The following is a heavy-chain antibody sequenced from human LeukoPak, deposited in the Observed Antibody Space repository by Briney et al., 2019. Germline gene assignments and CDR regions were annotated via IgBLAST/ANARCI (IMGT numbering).Heavy chain of an antibody. CDR2: IYYSGST. Sequence: SETLSLTCTVSGGSVSGGSYYWSWIRQPPGKGLEWIGYIYYSGSTNYNPSLKSRVTISVDTSKNQFSLKLSSVTAADTAVYYCARGLSSGWYLGGGFDYWGQGTLVTVSS. V-gene: IGHV4-61*01. J-gene: IGHJ4*02. CDR1: GGSVSGGSYY. CDR3: ARGLSSGWYLGGGFDY. D-gene: IGHD6-19*01.